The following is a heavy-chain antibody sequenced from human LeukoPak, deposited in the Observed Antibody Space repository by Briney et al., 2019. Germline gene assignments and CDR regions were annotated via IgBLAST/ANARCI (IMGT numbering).Heavy chain of an antibody. V-gene: IGHV3-48*03. Sequence: GGSLRHSCTASGFTFSGYEMNWVRQAPGKGLEWVSYISSSGDIRSYADSVKGRFTISRDNAKNSLYLQMSTLRAEDTGVYYCARAVGSDWGQGTLVTVSS. CDR3: ARAVGSD. J-gene: IGHJ4*02. D-gene: IGHD2-15*01. CDR2: ISSSGDIR. CDR1: GFTFSGYE.